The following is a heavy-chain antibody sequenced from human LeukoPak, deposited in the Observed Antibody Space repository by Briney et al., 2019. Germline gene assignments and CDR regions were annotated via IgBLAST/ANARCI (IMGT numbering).Heavy chain of an antibody. CDR1: GYTFTGYY. Sequence: EASVKVSCKASGYTFTGYYMHWVRQAPGQGLEWMGWINPNSGGTNYAQKFQGRVTMTRDTSISTAYMELSRLRSDDTAVYYCARVDIVATTLDYWGQGTLVTVSS. CDR2: INPNSGGT. D-gene: IGHD5-12*01. V-gene: IGHV1-2*02. J-gene: IGHJ4*02. CDR3: ARVDIVATTLDY.